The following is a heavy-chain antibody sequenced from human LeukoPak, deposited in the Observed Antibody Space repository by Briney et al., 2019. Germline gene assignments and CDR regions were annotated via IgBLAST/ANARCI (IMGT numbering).Heavy chain of an antibody. CDR2: INHSGST. CDR3: ARGRWGYSSGPPDY. Sequence: SETLSLTCAVYGGSFSGYYWSWIRQPPGKGLEWIGEINHSGSTNYNPSLKSRVTISVDTSKNQFSLKLSSVTAADTAVYYCARGRWGYSSGPPDYWGQGTLVTVSS. D-gene: IGHD6-19*01. CDR1: GGSFSGYY. J-gene: IGHJ4*02. V-gene: IGHV4-34*01.